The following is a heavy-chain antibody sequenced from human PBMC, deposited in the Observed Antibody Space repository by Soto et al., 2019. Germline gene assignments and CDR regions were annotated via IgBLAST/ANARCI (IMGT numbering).Heavy chain of an antibody. J-gene: IGHJ4*02. Sequence: SETLSLTCSVSGASVSSGSFYWSWIRQPPGKGLEWLGFIYNNETFNYNPSLKSRVTLSVDTSKHQFSLKLISVTAADTAVYYCARVPLRYSSSHNFDSWGQGALVTVSS. CDR3: ARVPLRYSSSHNFDS. CDR1: GASVSSGSFY. CDR2: IYNNETF. V-gene: IGHV4-61*01. D-gene: IGHD6-19*01.